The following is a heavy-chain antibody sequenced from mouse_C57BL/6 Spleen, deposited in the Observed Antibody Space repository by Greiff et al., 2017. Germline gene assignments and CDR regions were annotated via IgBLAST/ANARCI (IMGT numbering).Heavy chain of an antibody. CDR3: ARGDDYDGRFAY. D-gene: IGHD2-4*01. Sequence: EVQLQQSGPVLVKPGASVKMSCKASGYTFTDYYMNWVKQSHGKSLEWIGVINPYNGGTSYNQKFKGKATLTVDKSSSTAYMELNSLTSEDSAVYYCARGDDYDGRFAYWGQGTLVTVSA. V-gene: IGHV1-19*01. CDR2: INPYNGGT. CDR1: GYTFTDYY. J-gene: IGHJ3*01.